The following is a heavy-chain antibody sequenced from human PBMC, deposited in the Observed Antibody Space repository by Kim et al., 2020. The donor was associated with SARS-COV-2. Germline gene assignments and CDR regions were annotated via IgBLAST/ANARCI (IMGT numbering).Heavy chain of an antibody. CDR2: IKQDGSEK. J-gene: IGHJ4*02. V-gene: IGHV3-7*01. CDR3: ASARIEYYYDSSGYFDY. D-gene: IGHD3-22*01. Sequence: GGSLRLSCAASGFTFSSYWMSWVRQAPGKGLEWVANIKQDGSEKYYVDSVKGRFTISRDNAKNSLYLQMNSLRAEDTAVYYCASARIEYYYDSSGYFDYWGQGTLVTVSS. CDR1: GFTFSSYW.